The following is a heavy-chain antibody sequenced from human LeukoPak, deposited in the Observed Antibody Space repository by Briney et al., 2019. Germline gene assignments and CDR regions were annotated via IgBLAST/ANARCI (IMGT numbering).Heavy chain of an antibody. D-gene: IGHD6-13*01. CDR2: ISWNSGSI. CDR3: AKEGYSSSWLYYFDY. Sequence: PGGSLRLSCAASGFTFDDYAMHWVRQAPGKGLEWVSGISWNSGSIGYADSVKGRFTISRDNAKNSLYLQMNSLRAEDTALYYCAKEGYSSSWLYYFDYWGQGTLVTVSS. CDR1: GFTFDDYA. V-gene: IGHV3-9*01. J-gene: IGHJ4*02.